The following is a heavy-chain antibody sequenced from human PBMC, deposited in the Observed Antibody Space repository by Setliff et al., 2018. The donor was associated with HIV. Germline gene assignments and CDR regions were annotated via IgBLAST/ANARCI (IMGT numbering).Heavy chain of an antibody. D-gene: IGHD3-3*01. CDR3: ARAPPRITIFGVVVSSDYYNYYMDV. CDR2: INTNTGNP. V-gene: IGHV7-4-1*02. CDR1: GYTFTNYA. Sequence: ASVKVSCKASGYTFTNYAMNWVRQAPGQGLEWMGWINTNTGNPTYAQGFTGRFVFSLDTSVSTAFLQISSLQAEDTAVYYCARAPPRITIFGVVVSSDYYNYYMDVWGKGTTVTSP. J-gene: IGHJ6*03.